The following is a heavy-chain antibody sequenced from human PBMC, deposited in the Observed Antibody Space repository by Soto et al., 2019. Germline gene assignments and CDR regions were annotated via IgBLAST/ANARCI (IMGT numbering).Heavy chain of an antibody. CDR3: ARVVPGDAFDI. Sequence: GGSPRLSCAASGFTFSIYWMHWVRQAPGKGLVWVSRMNSDGSSTNYADSVKGRFTISRDNAKNTLFLQMNSLGAEDTAVYYCARVVPGDAFDIWGQGTMVTVSS. D-gene: IGHD1-26*01. V-gene: IGHV3-74*01. CDR1: GFTFSIYW. J-gene: IGHJ3*02. CDR2: MNSDGSST.